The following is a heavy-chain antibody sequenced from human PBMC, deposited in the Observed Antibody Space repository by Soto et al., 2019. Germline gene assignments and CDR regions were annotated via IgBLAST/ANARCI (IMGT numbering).Heavy chain of an antibody. CDR1: GYTFTDHF. CDR3: ARDPHGSAWHTVGGMDD. Sequence: QVQLVQSGAEVKKPGASVKVSCKASGYTFTDHFIHWVRQAPGQGLEWMGWININSGGSNSALKFKDWVTTARDTSISPAYMGRNRLTSDVTDVYYRARDPHGSAWHTVGGMDDCGQGTTVTVS. CDR2: ININSGGS. D-gene: IGHD3-16*01. V-gene: IGHV1-2*04. J-gene: IGHJ6*02.